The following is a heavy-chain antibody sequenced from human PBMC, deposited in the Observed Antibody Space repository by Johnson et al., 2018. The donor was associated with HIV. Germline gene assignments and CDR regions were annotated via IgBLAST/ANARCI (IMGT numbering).Heavy chain of an antibody. J-gene: IGHJ3*02. D-gene: IGHD1-26*01. CDR3: ARDRGYLDAFDI. V-gene: IGHV3-30*03. Sequence: QVQLVESGGGLVQPGRSLRLSCAASGFTFSGYGMHWVRQAPGKGLEWVAVISYDGSNKYYEDSVKGRFTISRDNSKNTLYPQMKSLRSEDTAVFYCARDRGYLDAFDIWGQGTMVTVSS. CDR2: ISYDGSNK. CDR1: GFTFSGYG.